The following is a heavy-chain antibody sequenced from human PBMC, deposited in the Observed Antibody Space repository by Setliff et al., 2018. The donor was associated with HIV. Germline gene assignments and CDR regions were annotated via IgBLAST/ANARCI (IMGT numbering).Heavy chain of an antibody. V-gene: IGHV4-38-2*01. D-gene: IGHD2-21*02. CDR2: IHHAGST. J-gene: IGHJ5*02. Sequence: SETLSLTCAVSGYSISSNFLWGWVRQPPGQGLEWIGSIHHAGSTYYNPSLKSRVRISLDTSKNQFSLKLSSVTAADTAVYYCARHDCGGNCDINWFDPWGQGTPVTVSS. CDR1: GYSISSNFL. CDR3: ARHDCGGNCDINWFDP.